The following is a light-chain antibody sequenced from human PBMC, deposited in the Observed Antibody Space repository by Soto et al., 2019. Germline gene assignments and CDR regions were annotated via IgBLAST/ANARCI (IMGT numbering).Light chain of an antibody. Sequence: DIQMTQSPSTLSGSVGDRVTITCRASQTISSWLAWYQQKPGKAPKLLTYKASTLKSGVPSRFSVSGSGSEFTITISSLQPDDFATYYCEHYNSYSEAFGQGTNVYLK. CDR2: KAS. V-gene: IGKV1-5*03. CDR1: QTISSW. CDR3: EHYNSYSEA. J-gene: IGKJ1*01.